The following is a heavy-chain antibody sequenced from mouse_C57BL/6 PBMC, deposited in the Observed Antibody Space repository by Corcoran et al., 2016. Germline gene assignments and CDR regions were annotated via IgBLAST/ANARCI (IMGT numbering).Heavy chain of an antibody. D-gene: IGHD1-1*01. CDR2: IYPRDGST. CDR3: ARRYGSSYYYAMDY. CDR1: GYTFTSYD. V-gene: IGHV1-85*01. Sequence: QVQLQQSGPELVKPGASVKLSCKASGYTFTSYDINWVKQRPGQGLEWIGWIYPRDGSTKYNEKFKGKATLTVDTSSSTAYMDLHSLTSEDSAVYFCARRYGSSYYYAMDYWGQGTSVTVSS. J-gene: IGHJ4*01.